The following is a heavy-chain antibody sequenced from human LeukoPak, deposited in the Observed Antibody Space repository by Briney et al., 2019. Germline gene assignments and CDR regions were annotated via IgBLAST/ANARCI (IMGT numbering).Heavy chain of an antibody. CDR1: GGSISSGSYY. Sequence: SETLSLTCTVSGGSISSGSYYWSWIRQPAGKGLEWIGRIYTSGSTNYNPSLKSRVTISVDTSKNQFSLKLSSVTAADTAVYYCARATNYYDSSGYYTASDAFDIWGQGTMVTVSS. CDR2: IYTSGST. V-gene: IGHV4-61*02. J-gene: IGHJ3*02. D-gene: IGHD3-22*01. CDR3: ARATNYYDSSGYYTASDAFDI.